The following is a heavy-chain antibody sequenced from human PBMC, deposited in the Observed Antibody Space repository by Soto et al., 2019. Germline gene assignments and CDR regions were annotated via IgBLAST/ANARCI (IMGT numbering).Heavy chain of an antibody. D-gene: IGHD3-3*01. CDR3: ARDASYYSLWSGYYPSRNGMDV. CDR2: IWYDGSKK. J-gene: IGHJ6*02. V-gene: IGHV3-33*01. Sequence: QVQVVGSGGGVVQPGRSLRLSCAASGFTFSSFGMHWVRQAPGKGLEWVSLIWYDGSKKSYGDSVKGRFTISRDNSRNTVDLQMNSLRADDTAVYYCARDASYYSLWSGYYPSRNGMDVWGQGTTVTVSS. CDR1: GFTFSSFG.